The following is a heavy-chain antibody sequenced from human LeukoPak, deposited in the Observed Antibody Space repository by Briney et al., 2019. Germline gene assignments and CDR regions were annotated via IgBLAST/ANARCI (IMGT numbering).Heavy chain of an antibody. CDR2: INPNSGGT. J-gene: IGHJ5*02. CDR1: GYTFTGYY. CDR3: AKGKAAAGTRWFDP. Sequence: ASVKVSCKASGYTFTGYYMHWVRQAPGQGLEWMGWINPNSGGTNYAQKFQGRVTMTRDTSISTAYMELSRLRSDDTAVYYCAKGKAAAGTRWFDPWGQGPLVPVSS. D-gene: IGHD6-13*01. V-gene: IGHV1-2*02.